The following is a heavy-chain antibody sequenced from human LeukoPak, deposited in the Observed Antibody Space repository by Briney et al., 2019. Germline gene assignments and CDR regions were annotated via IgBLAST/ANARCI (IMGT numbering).Heavy chain of an antibody. V-gene: IGHV3-23*01. Sequence: GGSLRLSCAASGFTLSSYAMSWVRQGPGKGLEWVSAISVSGNTYHADSVKGRFTISRDNAKNSLYLQMNSLRAEDTAVYYCARGGYSYGSLGWYFDLWGRGTLVTVSS. CDR1: GFTLSSYA. J-gene: IGHJ2*01. CDR2: ISVSGNT. D-gene: IGHD5-18*01. CDR3: ARGGYSYGSLGWYFDL.